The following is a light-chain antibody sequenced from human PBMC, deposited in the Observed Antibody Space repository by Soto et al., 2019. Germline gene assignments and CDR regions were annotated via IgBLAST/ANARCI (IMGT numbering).Light chain of an antibody. J-gene: IGKJ1*01. V-gene: IGKV1-39*01. CDR1: QSISSY. Sequence: DIQMTQSPSYLSASVGDRVTITCRASQSISSYLNWYQQKPGKAPKLLIYAASSLQSVVPSRFGVIGSGTDVTRTITSLEHEDVATVDGQQSYSVPWTFCQGTKVYIK. CDR2: AAS. CDR3: QQSYSVPWT.